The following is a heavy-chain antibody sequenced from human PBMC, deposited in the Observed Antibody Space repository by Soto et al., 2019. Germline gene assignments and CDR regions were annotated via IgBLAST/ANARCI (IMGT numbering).Heavy chain of an antibody. Sequence: PGGSLRLSCAASGFPFSSYGMHLVRQSPGKGLEWVAFISYDGSNKYYADSVKGRFTISRDNSKNTLYLQMNSLRAEDTAVYYCAKPARIVAQIDFDYWGQGTLVTVFS. CDR1: GFPFSSYG. CDR3: AKPARIVAQIDFDY. D-gene: IGHD5-12*01. J-gene: IGHJ4*02. V-gene: IGHV3-30*18. CDR2: ISYDGSNK.